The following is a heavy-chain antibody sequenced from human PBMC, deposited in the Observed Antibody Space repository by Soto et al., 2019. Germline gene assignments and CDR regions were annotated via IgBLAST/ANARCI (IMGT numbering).Heavy chain of an antibody. V-gene: IGHV3-30*18. CDR3: AKGDGYKEGEYVY. J-gene: IGHJ4*02. CDR2: ISYDGSNK. Sequence: QVQLVESGGGVVQPGRSLRLSCAASGFTFSSYGMHWVRQAPGKGLEWVAVISYDGSNKYYADSVKGRFTISRDNXKNTLYLQMNSLRAEDTAVYYCAKGDGYKEGEYVYWGQGTLVTVSS. CDR1: GFTFSSYG. D-gene: IGHD5-12*01.